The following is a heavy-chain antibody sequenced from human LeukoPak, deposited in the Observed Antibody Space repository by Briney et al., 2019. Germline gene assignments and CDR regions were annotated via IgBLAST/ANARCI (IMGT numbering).Heavy chain of an antibody. J-gene: IGHJ5*02. CDR3: AKDQLLWFGELSP. Sequence: GGSLRLSCAASRFTLSSYAMSWVRQAPGKGLEWVSAISGSGGSTYYADSVKGRFTISRDNSKNTLYLQMNSLRAEDTAVYYCAKDQLLWFGELSPWGQGALVTVSS. CDR2: ISGSGGST. CDR1: RFTLSSYA. V-gene: IGHV3-23*01. D-gene: IGHD3-10*01.